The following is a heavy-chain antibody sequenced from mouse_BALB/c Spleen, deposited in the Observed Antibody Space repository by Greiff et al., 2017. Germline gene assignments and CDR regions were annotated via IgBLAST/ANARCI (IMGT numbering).Heavy chain of an antibody. J-gene: IGHJ3*01. CDR1: GYTFTDYN. CDR3: ARSGYYGSSPFAY. Sequence: VQLQQSGPELVKPGASVKIPCKASGYTFTDYNMDWVKQSHGKSLEWIGDINPNNGGTIYNQKFKGKATLTVDKSSSTAYMELRSLTSEDTAVYYCARSGYYGSSPFAYWGQGTLVTVSA. CDR2: INPNNGGT. D-gene: IGHD1-1*01. V-gene: IGHV1-18*01.